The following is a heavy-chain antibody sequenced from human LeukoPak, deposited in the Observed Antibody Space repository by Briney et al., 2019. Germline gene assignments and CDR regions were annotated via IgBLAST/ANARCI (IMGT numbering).Heavy chain of an antibody. V-gene: IGHV4-39*01. CDR3: ARRSSSSPTPYWFDP. CDR1: GGSISSSSYY. CDR2: IYYSGST. J-gene: IGHJ5*02. Sequence: SETLSLTCTVSGGSISSSSYYWGWIRQPPGKGLEWIGSIYYSGSTYYNPSLKSRVTISVDTSKNQFSLKLSSVTAADTAVYYCARRSSSSPTPYWFDPCGQGTLVTVSS. D-gene: IGHD6-6*01.